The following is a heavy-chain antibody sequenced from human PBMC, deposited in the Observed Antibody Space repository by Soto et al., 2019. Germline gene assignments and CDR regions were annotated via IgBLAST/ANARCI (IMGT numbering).Heavy chain of an antibody. CDR2: SYYTGGS. CDR3: ARDKWSGYDSGAFDV. J-gene: IGHJ3*01. V-gene: IGHV4-30-4*01. D-gene: IGHD6-25*01. Sequence: QVQLQESSPGLVKPSQTLSLTCSVSGDSIRSPDCYWGWLRQTPGKGLEWIGYSYYTGGSYSHPSLKSQVSISVDTSKNQFSLKLNSVSAADTAIYYCARDKWSGYDSGAFDVWGQGTTVTVSS. CDR1: GDSIRSPDCY.